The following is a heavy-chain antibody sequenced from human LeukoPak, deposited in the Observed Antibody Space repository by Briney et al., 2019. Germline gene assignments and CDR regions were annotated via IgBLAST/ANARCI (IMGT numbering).Heavy chain of an antibody. Sequence: PGGSLRLSCAASGFTVSNYMSWVRQAPGKGLEWVSVIYSGGGAYYPNSAKGRFTISRDNSKNTLYLQMNSLRAEDTAAYYCASTSRDSNGHYWEWGQGTLVTVSS. V-gene: IGHV3-66*01. J-gene: IGHJ4*02. CDR1: GFTVSNY. CDR2: IYSGGGA. D-gene: IGHD3-22*01. CDR3: ASTSRDSNGHYWE.